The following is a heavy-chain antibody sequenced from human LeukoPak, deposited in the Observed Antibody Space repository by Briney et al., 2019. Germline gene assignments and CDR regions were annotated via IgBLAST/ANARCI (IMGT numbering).Heavy chain of an antibody. V-gene: IGHV3-21*01. J-gene: IGHJ5*02. CDR2: ISSSSYI. CDR1: GFTFSSYS. CDR3: ASANPSGYSSSWYVSGWFDP. D-gene: IGHD6-13*01. Sequence: GGSLRLSCAASGFTFSSYSMNWVRQAPGKGLEWVSSISSSSYIYYADSVKGRFTISRDNAKNSLYLQMNSLRAEDTAVYYCASANPSGYSSSWYVSGWFDPWGQGTLVTVSS.